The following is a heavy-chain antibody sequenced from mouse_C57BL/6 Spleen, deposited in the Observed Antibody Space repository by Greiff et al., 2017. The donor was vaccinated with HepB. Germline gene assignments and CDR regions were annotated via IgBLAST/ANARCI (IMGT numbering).Heavy chain of an antibody. CDR2: ISDGGSYT. CDR3: ASYDGSAY. D-gene: IGHD2-3*01. Sequence: EVKVVESGGGLVKPGGSLKLSCAASGFTFSSYAMSWVRQTPEKRLEWVATISDGGSYTYYPDNVKGRFTISRDNAKNNLYLQMSHLKSEDTAMYYCASYDGSAYWGQGTLVTVSA. V-gene: IGHV5-4*03. CDR1: GFTFSSYA. J-gene: IGHJ3*01.